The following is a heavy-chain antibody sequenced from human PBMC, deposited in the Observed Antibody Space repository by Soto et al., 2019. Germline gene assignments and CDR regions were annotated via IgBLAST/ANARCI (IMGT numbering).Heavy chain of an antibody. J-gene: IGHJ4*02. CDR2: IYHSGST. D-gene: IGHD2-21*01. CDR3: ARGNVVAIDY. V-gene: IGHV4-30-2*01. CDR1: GGSISSGGYS. Sequence: PSETLSLTCAVSGGSISSGGYSWSWIRQPPGKGLEWIGYIYHSGSTYYNPSLKSRVTISVDRSKNQFSLKLSSVTAADTAVYYCARGNVVAIDYWGQGTLVTVSP.